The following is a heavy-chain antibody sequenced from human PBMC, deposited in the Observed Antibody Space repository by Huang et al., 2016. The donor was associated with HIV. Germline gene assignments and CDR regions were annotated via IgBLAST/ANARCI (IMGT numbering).Heavy chain of an antibody. CDR2: INPSEESP. J-gene: IGHJ4*02. Sequence: QVQLVQSGAEVKKPGASVKVSCKASGYAFTSYYMHWVRQAPGQGLEWMGRINPSEESPSYAQKFQGRVTTTRDTSTNTVFRELSSLRSEDTAVYYCARDRDFYDSSGYWGFNYFDYWGQGTLVTVSS. V-gene: IGHV1-46*01. CDR3: ARDRDFYDSSGYWGFNYFDY. D-gene: IGHD3-22*01. CDR1: GYAFTSYY.